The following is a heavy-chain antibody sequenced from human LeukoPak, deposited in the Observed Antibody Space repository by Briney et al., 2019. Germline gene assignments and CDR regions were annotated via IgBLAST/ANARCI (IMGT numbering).Heavy chain of an antibody. J-gene: IGHJ4*02. V-gene: IGHV1-18*01. CDR2: ISAYNGNT. CDR3: ARVPSSGYFRGYLY. Sequence: GVSVKVSCKASGYTFSSYGISWVRQAPGQGLEWMGWISAYNGNTNYAQQFQGRVTMTTDTSTSTAYMELRSLRSDDTAVYYCARVPSSGYFRGYLYWGQGTLVTVSS. CDR1: GYTFSSYG. D-gene: IGHD5-12*01.